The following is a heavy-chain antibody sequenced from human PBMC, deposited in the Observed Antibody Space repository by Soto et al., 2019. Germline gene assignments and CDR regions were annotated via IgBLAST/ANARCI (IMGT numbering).Heavy chain of an antibody. J-gene: IGHJ5*02. CDR1: GGSISSGDYY. V-gene: IGHV4-30-4*01. CDR3: ARDDSLMTPTGFDP. D-gene: IGHD5-18*01. Sequence: PSETLSLTCTVSGGSISSGDYYWSWIRQPPGKGLEWIGYIYYSGSTYYNPSLKSRVTISVDTSKNQFSLKLSSVTAADTAVYYCARDDSLMTPTGFDPWGQGTLVTVSS. CDR2: IYYSGST.